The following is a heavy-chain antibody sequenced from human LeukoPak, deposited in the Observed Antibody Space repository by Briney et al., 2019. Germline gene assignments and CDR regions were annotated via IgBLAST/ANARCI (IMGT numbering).Heavy chain of an antibody. CDR1: GFTFSDFW. J-gene: IGHJ4*02. CDR2: IDRGGAAT. D-gene: IGHD3/OR15-3a*01. CDR3: ARSPDTGTVDF. Sequence: PGWSLRLSCAASGFTFSDFWMSWVRQAPGKGLEGVANIDRGGAATYYVDSVKGRFTISRDNAENSLFLQLNSLGAEDTAFYYCARSPDTGTVDFWGQGTLVTVSS. V-gene: IGHV3-7*01.